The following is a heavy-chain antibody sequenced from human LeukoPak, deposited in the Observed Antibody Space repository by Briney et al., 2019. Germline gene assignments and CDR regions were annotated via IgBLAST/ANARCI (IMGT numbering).Heavy chain of an antibody. Sequence: GGSLRLSCVASGFTFSNYAMNWVRQAPGKGLEWLSDNSGSIRSTYYAASVKGRFTISRDNSQNALYLQMNSLRAEDTAIYYCAKDPGYSGYDYFDYWGQGTLVTVSS. D-gene: IGHD5-12*01. V-gene: IGHV3-23*01. CDR2: NSGSIRST. CDR3: AKDPGYSGYDYFDY. CDR1: GFTFSNYA. J-gene: IGHJ4*02.